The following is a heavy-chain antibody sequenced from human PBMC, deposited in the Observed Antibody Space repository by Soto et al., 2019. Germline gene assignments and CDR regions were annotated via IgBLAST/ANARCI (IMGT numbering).Heavy chain of an antibody. V-gene: IGHV3-9*01. Sequence: EVQLVESGGGLVQPGRSLRLSCAASGFTFDDYAMHWVRQAPGKGLEWVSGISWNSGSIGYADSVKGRFTISRDNAKNSLYLQMNSLRAEDTALYYCAKDKRFTVTDAFDIWGQGTMVTVSS. CDR2: ISWNSGSI. CDR3: AKDKRFTVTDAFDI. D-gene: IGHD4-17*01. J-gene: IGHJ3*02. CDR1: GFTFDDYA.